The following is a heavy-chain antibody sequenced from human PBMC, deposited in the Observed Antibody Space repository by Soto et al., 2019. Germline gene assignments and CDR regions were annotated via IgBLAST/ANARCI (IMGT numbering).Heavy chain of an antibody. Sequence: EVQLVESGGGLVQPGGSLRLSCAASGFTVSSNYMSWVRQAPGKGLEWVSVIYSGGSTYYADYVKGRFTISRDNSKNTLYLQMNSLRAEDTAVYYCARDVDYDSSGYPNAFDIWGQGTMVTVSS. V-gene: IGHV3-66*01. J-gene: IGHJ3*02. CDR2: IYSGGST. CDR1: GFTVSSNY. CDR3: ARDVDYDSSGYPNAFDI. D-gene: IGHD3-22*01.